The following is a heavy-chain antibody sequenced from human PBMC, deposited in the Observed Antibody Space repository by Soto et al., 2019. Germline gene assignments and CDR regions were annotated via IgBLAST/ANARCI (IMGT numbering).Heavy chain of an antibody. CDR2: IYHTVNT. V-gene: IGHV4-59*11. D-gene: IGHD2-15*01. Sequence: PSETLSLTCSVSGVSIGSHFLSWIRQAPGKGPELVGYIYHTVNTNYNPALKSRVTISMDTSENQLSLQLSSVTAADTAVYYCARLQYTVVTALDIWGQGTMVT. CDR1: GVSIGSHF. J-gene: IGHJ3*02. CDR3: ARLQYTVVTALDI.